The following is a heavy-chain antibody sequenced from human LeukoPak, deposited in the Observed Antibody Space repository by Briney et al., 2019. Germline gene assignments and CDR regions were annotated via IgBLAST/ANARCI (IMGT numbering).Heavy chain of an antibody. J-gene: IGHJ4*02. Sequence: KPSETLSLTCTVSGGSISSSSYYWGWIRQPPGKGLEWIGSIYYSGSTYYNPSLKSRVSISVATSKNQFSLKLNSVTAADTAVYYCAILRPYYYDSSGYQVEQDYWGQGTLVTVSS. V-gene: IGHV4-39*07. CDR3: AILRPYYYDSSGYQVEQDY. CDR1: GGSISSSSYY. D-gene: IGHD3-22*01. CDR2: IYYSGST.